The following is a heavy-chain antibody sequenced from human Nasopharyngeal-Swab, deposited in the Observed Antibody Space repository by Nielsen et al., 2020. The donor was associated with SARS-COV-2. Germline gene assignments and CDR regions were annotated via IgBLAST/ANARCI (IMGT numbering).Heavy chain of an antibody. CDR1: GYTFTGYY. V-gene: IGHV1-2*06. D-gene: IGHD2-15*01. CDR2: INPNSGGT. J-gene: IGHJ6*02. CDR3: ARGSCSGGSCYRSYYYGMDV. Sequence: ASVKVSCKASGYTFTGYYMHWVRQAPGQGLEWMGRINPNSGGTNYAQKFQGRVTMTRETSISTAYMELSRLRSDDTAVYYCARGSCSGGSCYRSYYYGMDVWGQGTTVTVSS.